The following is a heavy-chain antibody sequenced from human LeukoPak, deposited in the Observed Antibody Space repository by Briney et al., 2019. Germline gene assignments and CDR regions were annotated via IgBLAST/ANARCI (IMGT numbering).Heavy chain of an antibody. CDR3: ARDYGGSSPFDY. D-gene: IGHD4-23*01. CDR1: GFTFSSFE. Sequence: GGSLRLSCAASGFTFSSFEMHWVRQAPGKGLEWVSYISSDGSTIYYADPVKGRFTISRDNAKNSLYLQMNSLRAEDTAVYYCARDYGGSSPFDYWGQGTLVTVSS. J-gene: IGHJ4*02. CDR2: ISSDGSTI. V-gene: IGHV3-48*03.